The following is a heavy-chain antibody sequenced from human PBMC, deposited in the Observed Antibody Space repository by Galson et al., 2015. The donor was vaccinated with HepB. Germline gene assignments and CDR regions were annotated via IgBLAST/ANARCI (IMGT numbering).Heavy chain of an antibody. D-gene: IGHD3-10*01. CDR3: AKDRGWRSCNC. Sequence: SLRLSCAASGFTFSNYWMAWVRQVPGVGLEWLADISNDGSAKKYVDSVRGRFNISRDNAKNSLYLQMDSLRVEDTGIYYCAKDRGWRSCNCWGQGTLVTVSS. CDR2: ISNDGSAK. CDR1: GFTFSNYW. V-gene: IGHV3-7*01. J-gene: IGHJ4*02.